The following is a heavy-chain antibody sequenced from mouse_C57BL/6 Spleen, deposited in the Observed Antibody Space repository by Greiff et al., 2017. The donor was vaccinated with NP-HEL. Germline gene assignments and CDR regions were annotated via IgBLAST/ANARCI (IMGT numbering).Heavy chain of an antibody. Sequence: VQLQQSGAELVRPGASVKLSCTASGFNIKDDYMHWVKQRPEQGLEWIGWIDPENGDTEYASKFQGKATITADTSSNTAYLQLSSLTSEDTAVYYCTTALLRSAFAYWGQGTLVTVSA. CDR2: IDPENGDT. J-gene: IGHJ3*01. V-gene: IGHV14-4*01. CDR3: TTALLRSAFAY. D-gene: IGHD1-1*01. CDR1: GFNIKDDY.